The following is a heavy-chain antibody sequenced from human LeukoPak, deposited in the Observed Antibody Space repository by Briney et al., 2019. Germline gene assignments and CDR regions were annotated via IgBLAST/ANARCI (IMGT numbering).Heavy chain of an antibody. CDR3: ARETGYSGSYYFDY. CDR1: GFTVSSNY. CDR2: IYSGGST. J-gene: IGHJ4*02. Sequence: GGSLRLSCAASGFTVSSNYMSWVRQAPGKGLEWVSVIYSGGSTYYADSVKGRFTISRDNSKNTLYLQMNSLRAEDTAVYYCARETGYSGSYYFDYWGQGTLVTVSS. V-gene: IGHV3-53*01. D-gene: IGHD1-26*01.